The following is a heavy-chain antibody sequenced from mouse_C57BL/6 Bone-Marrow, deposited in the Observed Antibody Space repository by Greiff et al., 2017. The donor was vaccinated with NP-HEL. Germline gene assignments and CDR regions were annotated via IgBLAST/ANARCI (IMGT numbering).Heavy chain of an antibody. CDR1: GFTFSDYG. CDR3: ARGYRGLYYYAMDY. Sequence: EVKLMESGGGLVKPGGSLKLSCAASGFTFSDYGMHWVRQAPEKGLEWVAYISSGSSTIYYAATVKGRFTISRDNAKNTLFLQMTSLRSEDTAMYYCARGYRGLYYYAMDYWGQGTSVTVSS. J-gene: IGHJ4*01. CDR2: ISSGSSTI. D-gene: IGHD2-12*01. V-gene: IGHV5-17*01.